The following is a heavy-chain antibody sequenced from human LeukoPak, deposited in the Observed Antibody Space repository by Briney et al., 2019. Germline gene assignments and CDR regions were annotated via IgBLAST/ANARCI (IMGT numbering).Heavy chain of an antibody. CDR3: AKNRVVVMTDFQH. CDR1: GFTFSRNA. CDR2: IGSDDNT. D-gene: IGHD3-22*01. Sequence: GGSLRLSCAASGFTFSRNAMAWVRQAPGKGLEWVAGIGSDDNTHYAESVRGRFTISRDISKNTVSLQMSSLRAEDTAVYYCAKNRVVVMTDFQHWGQGTLVTVSS. J-gene: IGHJ1*01. V-gene: IGHV3-23*01.